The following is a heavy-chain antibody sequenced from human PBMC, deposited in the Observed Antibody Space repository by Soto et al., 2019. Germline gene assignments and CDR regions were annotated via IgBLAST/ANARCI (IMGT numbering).Heavy chain of an antibody. Sequence: QVQLVQSGGGLVKPGGSLRLSCEASGFNFNDYYMGWIRQAPGKGLEWVSDINSDGTTTHYADSVKGRFTISRDNAKNSLYLQMVSLRVDDKAVYYCSRDAWGGPSGQGTLVTVSS. CDR1: GFNFNDYY. V-gene: IGHV3-11*01. J-gene: IGHJ5*02. D-gene: IGHD3-10*01. CDR2: INSDGTTT. CDR3: SRDAWGGP.